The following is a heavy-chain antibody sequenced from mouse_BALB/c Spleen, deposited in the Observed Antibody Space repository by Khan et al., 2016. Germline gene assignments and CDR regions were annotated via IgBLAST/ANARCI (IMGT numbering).Heavy chain of an antibody. CDR1: GYSFTNYG. CDR2: IDTNTGEP. Sequence: QIQLVQSGPELKKPGETVKISCKASGYSFTNYGMNWVKQAPGKGLKWMGWIDTNTGEPTYAAEFQGRVAFSLETSAITAYLQINNLKNDDTSTYCGAGWDYYDAWFAYWGQGTLVTVSA. D-gene: IGHD1-1*01. V-gene: IGHV9-3*02. J-gene: IGHJ3*01. CDR3: AGWDYYDAWFAY.